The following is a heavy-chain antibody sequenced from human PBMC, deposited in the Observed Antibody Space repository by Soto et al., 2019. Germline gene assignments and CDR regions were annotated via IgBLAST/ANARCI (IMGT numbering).Heavy chain of an antibody. CDR2: IYYSGST. V-gene: IGHV4-59*01. D-gene: IGHD6-13*01. J-gene: IGHJ6*03. Sequence: SETLSLTCTVSGGSISSYYWSWIRQPPGKGLEWIGYIYYSGSTNYNPSLKSRVTISVDTSKNQFSLKLSSVTAADMAVYYCARDRIAAAGTDYYYYMDVWGKGTTVTVSS. CDR3: ARDRIAAAGTDYYYYMDV. CDR1: GGSISSYY.